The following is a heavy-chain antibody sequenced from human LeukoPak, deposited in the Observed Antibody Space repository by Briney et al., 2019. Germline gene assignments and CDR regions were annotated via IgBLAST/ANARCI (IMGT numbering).Heavy chain of an antibody. J-gene: IGHJ4*02. Sequence: PGGSLRLSCAASGFTFSSYNMHWVRQAPGKGLEWVSSISSSSSYIYYADSVKGRFTISRDNAKNSLYLQMNSLRAEDTAVYYCARVLDDYVWGSYRYLDYWGQGTLVTVSS. D-gene: IGHD3-16*02. CDR2: ISSSSSYI. CDR1: GFTFSSYN. CDR3: ARVLDDYVWGSYRYLDY. V-gene: IGHV3-21*01.